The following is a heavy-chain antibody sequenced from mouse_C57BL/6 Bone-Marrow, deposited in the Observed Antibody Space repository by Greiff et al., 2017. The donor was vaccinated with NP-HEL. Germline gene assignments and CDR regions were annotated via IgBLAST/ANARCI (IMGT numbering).Heavy chain of an antibody. V-gene: IGHV8-8*01. CDR3: ARMGVTTVVALYAMDY. J-gene: IGHJ4*01. Sequence: QVQLKESGPGILQPSQTLSLTCSFSGFSLSTFGMGVGWIRQPSGKGLEWLAHIWWDDDKYYNPALKSRLTISKDTSKNQVFLKIANVDTADTATYYCARMGVTTVVALYAMDYWGQGTSVTVSS. CDR2: IWWDDDK. D-gene: IGHD1-1*01. CDR1: GFSLSTFGMG.